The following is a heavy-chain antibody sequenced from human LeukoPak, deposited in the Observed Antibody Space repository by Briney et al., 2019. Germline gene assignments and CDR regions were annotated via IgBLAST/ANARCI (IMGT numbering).Heavy chain of an antibody. V-gene: IGHV1-2*02. CDR2: INPNSGGT. Sequence: ASVKVSCKASGYTFTGYYMHWVRQAPGQGLEWMGWINPNSGGTNYAQKFQGRVTTTRDTSISTAYMELSRLRSDDTAVYYCASPGGQGSGSYSTLYYYYYGMDVWGQGTTVTVSS. D-gene: IGHD3-10*01. CDR3: ASPGGQGSGSYSTLYYYYYGMDV. CDR1: GYTFTGYY. J-gene: IGHJ6*02.